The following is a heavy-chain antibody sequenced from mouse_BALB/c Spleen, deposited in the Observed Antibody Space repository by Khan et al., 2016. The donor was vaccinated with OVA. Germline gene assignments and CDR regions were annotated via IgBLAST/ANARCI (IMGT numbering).Heavy chain of an antibody. CDR3: ARGYDFIAS. J-gene: IGHJ3*01. CDR2: VNPNTDNI. D-gene: IGHD2-14*01. V-gene: IGHV1-26*01. CDR1: GYSFTLYY. Sequence: VQLQQSGPDLVKPGASVKISCKASGYSFTLYYMSWVKQSHGKSLEWIGRVNPNTDNINYNQEFKGQAILTVDKSSNTAYMGLRSLTSEDSAVYFCARGYDFIASWGQGTLVTVSA.